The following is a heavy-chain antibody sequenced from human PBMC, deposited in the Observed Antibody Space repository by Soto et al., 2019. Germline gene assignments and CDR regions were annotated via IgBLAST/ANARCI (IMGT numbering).Heavy chain of an antibody. CDR2: INPATGNT. V-gene: IGHV1-18*01. CDR3: ARTPILPERGLDS. D-gene: IGHD3-9*01. J-gene: IGHJ4*02. CDR1: GYNFATYG. Sequence: QVQLVQSGAEVEKPGASVKVSCKASGYNFATYGISWVRQAHGQGLEWMGWINPATGNTNYAQKYRARTTLTSDTSTNTVYMDLRSLRSDDAAVNFCARTPILPERGLDSWGQGTLVSVSS.